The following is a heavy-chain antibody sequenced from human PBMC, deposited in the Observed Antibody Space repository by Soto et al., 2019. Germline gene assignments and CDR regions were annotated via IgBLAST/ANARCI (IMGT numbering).Heavy chain of an antibody. Sequence: CSLLNRALKRAVYTIRGDPCSCVLQATEQGLEWKGGIIPIFGTANYAQKFQGRVTITADESTSTAYMELSSLRSEDTAVYYCARDNEVLDSSSCPDSAPRGGLSLWF. D-gene: IGHD6-6*01. J-gene: IGHJ5*01. CDR1: VYTIRGDP. V-gene: IGHV1-69*01. CDR3: ARDNEVLDSSSCPDSAPRGGLSLWF. CDR2: IIPIFGTA.